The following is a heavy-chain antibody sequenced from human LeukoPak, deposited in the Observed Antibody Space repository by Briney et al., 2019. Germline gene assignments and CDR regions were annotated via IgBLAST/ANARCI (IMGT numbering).Heavy chain of an antibody. CDR3: ARDGIAATLTA. D-gene: IGHD6-13*01. CDR2: INHSGST. CDR1: GGSISSYY. Sequence: SETLSLTCTVSGGSISSYYWSWIRQPPGKGLEWIGEINHSGSTNYNPSLKSRVTISVDTSKNQFSLKLSSVTAADTAVYYCARDGIAATLTAWGQGTLVTVSS. V-gene: IGHV4-34*01. J-gene: IGHJ5*02.